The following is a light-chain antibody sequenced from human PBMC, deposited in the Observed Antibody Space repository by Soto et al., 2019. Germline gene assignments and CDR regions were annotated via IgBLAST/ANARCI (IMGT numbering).Light chain of an antibody. Sequence: DIVLTQSPGTLSLSPGERAPLSCRASKSGSHGYFAGTQQNPGLAPGPLSYGESSRATGIPDRFSGSGSGTDFTLTISRLEPEDFAVYYGQQYGSSPQTFGQGTRLVIK. CDR1: KSGSHGY. CDR3: QQYGSSPQT. V-gene: IGKV3-20*01. J-gene: IGKJ5*01. CDR2: GES.